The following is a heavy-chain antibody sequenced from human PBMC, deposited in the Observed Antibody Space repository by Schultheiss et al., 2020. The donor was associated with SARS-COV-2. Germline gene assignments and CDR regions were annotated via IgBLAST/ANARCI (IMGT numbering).Heavy chain of an antibody. CDR1: GFTFSTYG. J-gene: IGHJ4*02. D-gene: IGHD2-21*01. CDR3: ARAYLNSLVDY. V-gene: IGHV3-30*03. CDR2: TSNDGSHQ. Sequence: GGSLRLSCAASGFTFSTYGMQWVRQAPGKGLEWVAVTSNDGSHQYYADSVQGRFTISRDNSKNTLYLQMNSLRAEDTAVYYCARAYLNSLVDYWGQGTLVTVSS.